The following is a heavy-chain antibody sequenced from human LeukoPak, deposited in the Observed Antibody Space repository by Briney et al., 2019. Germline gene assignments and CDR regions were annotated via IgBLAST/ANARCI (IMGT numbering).Heavy chain of an antibody. D-gene: IGHD6-19*01. CDR2: IYTSGST. J-gene: IGHJ6*03. V-gene: IGHV4-61*02. CDR3: ARGVRQQWLVSYYMDV. CDR1: GGSISSGSYY. Sequence: SETLSLTRTVSGGSISSGSYYWSWIRQPAGTGLEWIGRIYTSGSTNYNPSLKSRVTISVDTSKTQVSLKLSSVTAADTAVYYCARGVRQQWLVSYYMDVWGKGTTVTISS.